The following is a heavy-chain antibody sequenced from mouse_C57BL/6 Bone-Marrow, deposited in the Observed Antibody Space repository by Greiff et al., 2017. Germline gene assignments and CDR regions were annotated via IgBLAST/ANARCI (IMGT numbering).Heavy chain of an antibody. V-gene: IGHV1-64*01. Sequence: QVQLKQPGAELVKPGASVKLSCKASGYTFTSYWMHWVKQRPGQGLEWIGMIHPNSGSTNYNEKFKSKATLTVDKSSSTAYMQLSSLTSEDSAVYYCARSVITVVARDYWGQGTSVTVSS. CDR3: ARSVITVVARDY. J-gene: IGHJ4*01. D-gene: IGHD1-1*01. CDR1: GYTFTSYW. CDR2: IHPNSGST.